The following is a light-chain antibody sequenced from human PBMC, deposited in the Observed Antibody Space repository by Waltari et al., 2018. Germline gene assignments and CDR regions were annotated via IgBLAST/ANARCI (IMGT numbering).Light chain of an antibody. J-gene: IGKJ5*01. V-gene: IGKV3-11*01. CDR1: PSVGSS. Sequence: IVLTQSPVTLSLAPGERATLSCWASPSVGSSLAWYQQKPGQAPRLLMYDASNRATGVPARFNGSGSGTDFTLTIISLQSEDSAVYYCQQRSNWPPITFGQGTRLEIK. CDR3: QQRSNWPPIT. CDR2: DAS.